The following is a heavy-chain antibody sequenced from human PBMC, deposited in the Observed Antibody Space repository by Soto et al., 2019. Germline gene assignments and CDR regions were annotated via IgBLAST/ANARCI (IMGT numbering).Heavy chain of an antibody. CDR1: PVTVYHFAA. Sequence: EMQLLESGGGLGQPGGSLRLSCVASPVTVYHFAAMTWVRQAPESGLEWVSTISGRGGHKFYADSVKGRFTISRDNSKNRVYLQMDGLRVEDTAVYYCAKDRELENQTPYGMDVWGQGTTVTV. J-gene: IGHJ6*02. CDR2: ISGRGGHK. CDR3: AKDRELENQTPYGMDV. D-gene: IGHD1-26*01. V-gene: IGHV3-23*01.